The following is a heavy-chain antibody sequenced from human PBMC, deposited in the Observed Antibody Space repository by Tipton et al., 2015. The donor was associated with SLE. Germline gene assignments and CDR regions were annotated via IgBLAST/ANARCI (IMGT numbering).Heavy chain of an antibody. CDR1: GFTFSRYW. Sequence: LRLSCAASGFTFSRYWMHWIRQHQGKGLEYIGYISHTGNTYSKPSLKSRVVMSLDTSKNQFSLKLSSVTAADTAVYYCAKDQPVWAYYYYMDVWGKGTTVTVSS. CDR3: AKDQPVWAYYYYMDV. CDR2: ISHTGNT. D-gene: IGHD2-2*01. J-gene: IGHJ6*03. V-gene: IGHV4-31*02.